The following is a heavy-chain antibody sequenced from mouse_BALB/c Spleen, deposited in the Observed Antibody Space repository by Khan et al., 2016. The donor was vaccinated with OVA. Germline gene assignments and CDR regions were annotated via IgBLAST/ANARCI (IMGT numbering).Heavy chain of an antibody. CDR1: GFTFSSYG. J-gene: IGHJ2*01. CDR2: ISGDSSTI. Sequence: EVELVESGGGLVQPGGSRKLSCAASGFTFSSYGMHWVRQTPEKGLEWVAYISGDSSTIYYADTVKGRFTISRDNPKNTLFLQMPSLRSEDTARYYCTRSYYYGYYFDYWGQGTTLTVSS. V-gene: IGHV5-17*02. CDR3: TRSYYYGYYFDY. D-gene: IGHD1-1*01.